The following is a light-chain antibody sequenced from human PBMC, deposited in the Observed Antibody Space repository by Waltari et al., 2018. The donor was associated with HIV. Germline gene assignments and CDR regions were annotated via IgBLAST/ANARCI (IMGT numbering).Light chain of an antibody. V-gene: IGLV2-23*02. CDR2: EVT. CDR3: CSYAARNTSPYV. CDR1: SSDVGNYNL. Sequence: QSALTQPASVSGSPGQSITISCTGTSSDVGNYNLFSWYQHHPGKAPKLMIYEVTKRPSGISNRFSGSKSGNTASLAISGLQAEDEADYYCCSYAARNTSPYVFGTGTKVTVL. J-gene: IGLJ1*01.